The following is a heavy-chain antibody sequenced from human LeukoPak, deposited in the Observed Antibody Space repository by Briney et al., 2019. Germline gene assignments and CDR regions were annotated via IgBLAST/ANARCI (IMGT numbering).Heavy chain of an antibody. J-gene: IGHJ1*01. CDR2: IRYDGSNK. V-gene: IGHV3-30*02. D-gene: IGHD2-2*02. CDR3: ANVVVPTAISSEYFQH. CDR1: GFTFSSYG. Sequence: GGSLRLSCAASGFTFSSYGMHWVRQAPGKGLEWVAFIRYDGSNKYYADSVKGRFTISRDNSKNTLYLQMNSLRAEDTAVYYCANVVVPTAISSEYFQHWGQGTLVTVSS.